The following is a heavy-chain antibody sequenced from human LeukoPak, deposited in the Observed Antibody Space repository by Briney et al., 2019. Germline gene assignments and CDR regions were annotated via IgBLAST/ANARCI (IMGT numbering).Heavy chain of an antibody. V-gene: IGHV3-53*01. J-gene: IGHJ4*02. D-gene: IGHD2-15*01. CDR1: GFTVSRNH. CDR2: IYSGGST. Sequence: PGGFLRLSCAAFGFTVSRNHMTWVRQAPGKGLEWVSIIYSGGSTYYADSVRGRFTISRDSSQNTLYLQMNGLRVEDTAVYYCVTLPTGDYWGQGTLVTVSS. CDR3: VTLPTGDY.